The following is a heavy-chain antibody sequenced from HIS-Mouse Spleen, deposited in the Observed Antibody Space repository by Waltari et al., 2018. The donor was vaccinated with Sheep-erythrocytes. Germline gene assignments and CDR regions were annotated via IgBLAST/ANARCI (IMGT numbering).Heavy chain of an antibody. CDR2: IYYSGST. D-gene: IGHD3-22*01. J-gene: IGHJ4*02. CDR1: GGAISSRSYY. Sequence: QLQLQESGPGLVKPSETLSLTGPVSGGAISSRSYYWGWIPQPPGKGLEWIGSIYYSGSTYYNPSLKSRVTISVDTSKNQFSLKLSSVTAADTAVYYCARLYYYDSSGYYFDYWGQGTLVTVSS. CDR3: ARLYYYDSSGYYFDY. V-gene: IGHV4-39*01.